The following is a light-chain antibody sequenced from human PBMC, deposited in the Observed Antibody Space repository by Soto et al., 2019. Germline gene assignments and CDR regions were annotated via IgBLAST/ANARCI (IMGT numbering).Light chain of an antibody. CDR1: SSNIGNDY. CDR3: GTWDSNVSVSYV. J-gene: IGLJ1*01. V-gene: IGLV1-51*01. CDR2: DNN. Sequence: QSVLTQPPSVSAAPGQKVTISCSGSSSNIGNDYVSWYQQLPGTAPKLLIYDNNKRPSGIPDRFSDSKSGTSATLGITGLQTGDEADYFCGTWDSNVSVSYVFGAGTRSPS.